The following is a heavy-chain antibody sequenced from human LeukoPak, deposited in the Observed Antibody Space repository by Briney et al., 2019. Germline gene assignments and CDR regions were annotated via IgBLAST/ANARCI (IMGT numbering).Heavy chain of an antibody. V-gene: IGHV3-23*01. D-gene: IGHD6-6*01. Sequence: GGSLRLSCAASGFTFYNYAMSWVRQAPGKGLEWVPAITGSGTDTFHADSVKGRFSISRDNSESTLYLQMNSLRAEDTATYYCAKGSSSSRPYYFDYWGQGTLVTVSS. CDR1: GFTFYNYA. CDR3: AKGSSSSRPYYFDY. CDR2: ITGSGTDT. J-gene: IGHJ4*02.